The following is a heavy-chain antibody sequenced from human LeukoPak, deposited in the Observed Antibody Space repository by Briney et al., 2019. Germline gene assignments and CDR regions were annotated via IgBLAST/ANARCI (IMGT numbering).Heavy chain of an antibody. V-gene: IGHV3-48*04. D-gene: IGHD3-22*01. CDR3: ARRDSSGGFDY. CDR1: GFTFSSYS. J-gene: IGHJ4*02. Sequence: GESLRLSCAASGFTFSSYSMNWVRQAPGKGLEWVSYISSSSSTIYYADSVKGRFTISRDNAKNSLYLQMNSLRAEDTAVYYCARRDSSGGFDYCGQGTLVTVSS. CDR2: ISSSSSTI.